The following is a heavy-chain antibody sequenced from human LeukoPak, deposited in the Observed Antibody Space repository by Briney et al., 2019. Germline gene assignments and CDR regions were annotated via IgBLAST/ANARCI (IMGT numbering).Heavy chain of an antibody. D-gene: IGHD2-15*01. J-gene: IGHJ4*02. CDR3: ARGRQGYWFDY. CDR2: ISSISSTI. CDR1: GFTFSSYS. V-gene: IGHV3-48*02. Sequence: SGGSLRLSWAAAGFTFSSYSMNWVRQAPGKGLEWVAYISSISSTIYYADSVKGRFTIYRDNAKNSLDLQMNSLRDEDTAVYYCARGRQGYWFDYWGQGTLVTVSS.